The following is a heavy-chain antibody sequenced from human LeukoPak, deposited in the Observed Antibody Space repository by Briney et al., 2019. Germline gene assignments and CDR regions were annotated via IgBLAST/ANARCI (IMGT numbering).Heavy chain of an antibody. CDR3: ARVRGISFEGVYYFDY. V-gene: IGHV3-20*01. CDR1: GFTFDDYG. J-gene: IGHJ4*02. CDR2: INWNGGST. Sequence: GGSLRLSCAASGFTFDDYGMSWVRQAPGKGLEWVSGINWNGGSTGYADSVKGRFTISRDNAKNSLYLQMNSLRAEDTALYHCARVRGISFEGVYYFDYWGQGTLVTVSS. D-gene: IGHD3-16*01.